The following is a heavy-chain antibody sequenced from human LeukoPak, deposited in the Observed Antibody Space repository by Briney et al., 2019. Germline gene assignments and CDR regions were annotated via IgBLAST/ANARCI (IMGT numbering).Heavy chain of an antibody. D-gene: IGHD6-13*01. Sequence: GGSLRLSCAASGFTFSSYAMHWVRQAPGKGLEWVAVISYDGSNKYYADSVKGRFTISRDNSKNTLYLQMNSLRAEDTAVYYCARGAGYSSSWYRRYYYYYMDVWGKGTTVTVSS. V-gene: IGHV3-30*04. J-gene: IGHJ6*03. CDR3: ARGAGYSSSWYRRYYYYYMDV. CDR1: GFTFSSYA. CDR2: ISYDGSNK.